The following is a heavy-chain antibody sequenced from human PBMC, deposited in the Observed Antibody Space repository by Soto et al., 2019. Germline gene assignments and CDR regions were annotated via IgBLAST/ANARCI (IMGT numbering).Heavy chain of an antibody. CDR2: IWYDGSNK. CDR1: GFTFSIYG. CDR3: ARDRAVEMATIYYFDY. J-gene: IGHJ4*02. Sequence: GGSLRLSCAASGFTFSIYGMQWVRHAPGKGLEWVAVIWYDGSNKYYADSVKGRFTISRDSSKNTLYLQMNSLRAEDTAVYYCARDRAVEMATIYYFDYWGQGTLVTVSS. V-gene: IGHV3-33*01. D-gene: IGHD5-12*01.